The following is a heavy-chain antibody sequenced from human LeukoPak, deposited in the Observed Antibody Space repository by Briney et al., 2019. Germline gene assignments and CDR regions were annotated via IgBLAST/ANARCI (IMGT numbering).Heavy chain of an antibody. CDR1: GGSVSSTSAA. D-gene: IGHD6-25*01. CDR3: ARITASGSHDY. CDR2: TYYRSKWYY. J-gene: IGHJ4*02. V-gene: IGHV6-1*01. Sequence: SQTLSLTCAISGGSVSSTSAAWNWIRPSPSRGLEWVGRTYYRSKWYYDYAMSVKGRVTINPDTSKNQFSLQLNSVTHDDTAMYYCARITASGSHDYWGQGTLVTVSP.